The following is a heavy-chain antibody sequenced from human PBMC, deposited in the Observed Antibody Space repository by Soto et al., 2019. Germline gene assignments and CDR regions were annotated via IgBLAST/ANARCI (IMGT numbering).Heavy chain of an antibody. D-gene: IGHD6-19*01. J-gene: IGHJ4*02. CDR2: IYYSGST. CDR1: GGSISSYY. V-gene: IGHV4-59*01. CDR3: ARIEPVAGTYFDY. Sequence: ETLSLTCTVSGGSISSYYWSWIRQPPGKGLEWIGYIYYSGSTNYNPSLKSRVTISVDTSKNQFSLKLSSVTAADTAVYYCARIEPVAGTYFDYWGQGTLVTVSS.